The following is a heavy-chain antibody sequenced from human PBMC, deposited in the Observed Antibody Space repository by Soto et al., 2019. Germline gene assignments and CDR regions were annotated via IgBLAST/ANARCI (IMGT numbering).Heavy chain of an antibody. CDR3: ATRHDYGDYADY. D-gene: IGHD4-17*01. CDR1: GGTFSSYT. CDR2: IIPILGIA. V-gene: IGHV1-69*02. J-gene: IGHJ4*02. Sequence: QVQLVQSGAEVKKPGSSVKVSCKASGGTFSSYTISWVRQAPGQGLEWMGRIIPILGIANYAQKFQGRVTITADKSTSTAYMELRSLRSEDTAVYYCATRHDYGDYADYWGQGTLVTVSS.